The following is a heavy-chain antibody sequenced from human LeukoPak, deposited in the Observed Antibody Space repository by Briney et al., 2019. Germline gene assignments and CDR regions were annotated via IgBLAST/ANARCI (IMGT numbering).Heavy chain of an antibody. CDR3: AKGLRGYSYANDY. CDR1: GFTFDDYA. D-gene: IGHD5-12*01. Sequence: GGSLGLSCAVSGFTFDDYAMHWVRQGPGKGLDWVSSISWNSGTIGYADSVKGRFTISRDNAKNSLYLQMNSLRAEDTALYYCAKGLRGYSYANDYWGQGTLVTVSS. J-gene: IGHJ4*02. CDR2: ISWNSGTI. V-gene: IGHV3-9*01.